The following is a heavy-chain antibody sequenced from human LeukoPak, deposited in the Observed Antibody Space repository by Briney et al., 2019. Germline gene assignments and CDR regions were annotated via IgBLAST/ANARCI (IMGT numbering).Heavy chain of an antibody. J-gene: IGHJ4*02. Sequence: GESLKISCQGSGYSFTSYWIGWVRQMPGKGLEWMGIIYPGDSDTRYSPSFQGQVTISADKSISTAYLQWSSLKASDTAMYYCARGGPYSSSWYRPSYWGQGTLVTVSS. CDR3: ARGGPYSSSWYRPSY. D-gene: IGHD6-13*01. CDR1: GYSFTSYW. V-gene: IGHV5-51*01. CDR2: IYPGDSDT.